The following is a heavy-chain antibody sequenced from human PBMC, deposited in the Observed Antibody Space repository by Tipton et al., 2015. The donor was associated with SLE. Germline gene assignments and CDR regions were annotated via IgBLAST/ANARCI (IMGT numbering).Heavy chain of an antibody. CDR3: ARAPGLDRDYYYYFYMDV. J-gene: IGHJ6*03. CDR1: GGSFSGYY. V-gene: IGHV4-34*01. Sequence: TCAVYGGSFSGYYWSWIRQPPGKGLEWIGEINHSGGTNYNPSLKSRVTISVDTSKNQFSLKLSSVTAADTAVYYCARAPGLDRDYYYYFYMDVWDKGTTVTVSS. CDR2: INHSGGT. D-gene: IGHD3/OR15-3a*01.